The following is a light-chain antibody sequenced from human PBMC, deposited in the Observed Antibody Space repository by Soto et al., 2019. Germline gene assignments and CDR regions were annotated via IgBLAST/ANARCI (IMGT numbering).Light chain of an antibody. CDR1: SSNIGAGYD. J-gene: IGLJ2*01. CDR2: GNS. Sequence: QPVLTQPPSVSGAPGQRATISCTGSSSNIGAGYDVHWYQQLPGTAPKLLIYGNSNRPSGVPDRFSGSKSGTSASLAITGLQAEDEADYYCQSYDSSLSGSNVVFGGGTKLTVL. CDR3: QSYDSSLSGSNVV. V-gene: IGLV1-40*01.